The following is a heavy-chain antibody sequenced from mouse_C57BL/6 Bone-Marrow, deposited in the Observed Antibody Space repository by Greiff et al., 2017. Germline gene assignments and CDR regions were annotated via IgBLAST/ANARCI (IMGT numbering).Heavy chain of an antibody. CDR3: ARYSLLLLRYAMDY. CDR2: IRNKANGYTT. V-gene: IGHV7-3*01. Sequence: EVQVVESGGGLVQPGGSLSLSCAASGFTFTDYYMSWVRQPPGKALEWLGFIRNKANGYTTEYSASVKGRFTISRDNSQSILYLQMNALRAEYSATYYCARYSLLLLRYAMDYWGQGTSATVSS. J-gene: IGHJ4*01. CDR1: GFTFTDYY. D-gene: IGHD1-1*01.